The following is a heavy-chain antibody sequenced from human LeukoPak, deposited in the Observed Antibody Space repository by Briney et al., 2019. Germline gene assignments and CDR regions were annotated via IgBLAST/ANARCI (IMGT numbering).Heavy chain of an antibody. CDR1: IVTFSRSA. Sequence: GGSLRLSCAASIVTFSRSAMHWVRRSPGKGLEWVALISSDGSNKYYTDSVQGRFTISRDNSKKTLYLQLNSLRPEDTAVYYCAKDGGGMVPTYFDYWGQGTLVTVSS. CDR2: ISSDGSNK. D-gene: IGHD3-10*01. J-gene: IGHJ4*02. V-gene: IGHV3-30*04. CDR3: AKDGGGMVPTYFDY.